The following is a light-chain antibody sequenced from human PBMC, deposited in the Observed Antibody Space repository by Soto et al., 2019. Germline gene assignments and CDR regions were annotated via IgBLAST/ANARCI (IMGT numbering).Light chain of an antibody. Sequence: IVLTQSPSTLSLSPGDRATLSCRASHSMSNSNLAWYQHKPGQAPRLLIYGASNRATGIPDRFSGSGSGTDFILTINRLEPEDFAVYYCQEFASNFGGGTKVEIK. J-gene: IGKJ4*01. CDR1: HSMSNSN. CDR2: GAS. CDR3: QEFASN. V-gene: IGKV3-20*01.